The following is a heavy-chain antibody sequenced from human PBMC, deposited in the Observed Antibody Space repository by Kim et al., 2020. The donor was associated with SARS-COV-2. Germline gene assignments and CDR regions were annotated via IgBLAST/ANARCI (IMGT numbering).Heavy chain of an antibody. CDR3: ARSPGYCGGDCYFFEN. CDR1: GFTFSDSY. D-gene: IGHD2-21*02. J-gene: IGHJ4*02. Sequence: GGSLRLSCAASGFTFSDSYMSWIRQAPGKGLEWISYIGVSGSTVYYADSVKGRITISRDNAKNSLSLQMNSLRAEDTAVYYCARSPGYCGGDCYFFENWGQGTLVTVSS. V-gene: IGHV3-11*01. CDR2: IGVSGSTV.